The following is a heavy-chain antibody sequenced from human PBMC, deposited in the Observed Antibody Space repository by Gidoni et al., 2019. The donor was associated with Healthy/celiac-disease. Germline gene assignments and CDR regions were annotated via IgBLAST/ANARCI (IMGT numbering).Heavy chain of an antibody. CDR3: ARGYFDWLYYYYYMDV. CDR2: IYYSGST. D-gene: IGHD3-9*01. J-gene: IGHJ6*03. Sequence: QVQLQESGPGLVKPSETLSLTCTVSGGSISSYYGSWIRQPPGKGLEGIGYIYYSGSTNYNPSLKSRVTISVDTSKNQFSLKLSSVTAADTAVYYCARGYFDWLYYYYYMDVWGKGTTVTVSS. CDR1: GGSISSYY. V-gene: IGHV4-59*01.